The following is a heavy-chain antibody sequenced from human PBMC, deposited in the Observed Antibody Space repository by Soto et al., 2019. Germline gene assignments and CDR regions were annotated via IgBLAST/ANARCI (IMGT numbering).Heavy chain of an antibody. CDR3: ARQITGDYAFDY. V-gene: IGHV3-74*01. Sequence: VQLVESGGGLVQPGGSLRLSCAASGFTFSSYWMHWVRQAPGKGLVWVSRINSDGSTTTYADSAKGRFTISRDNAKNPLYLQMNSLRAEDTAVYYCARQITGDYAFDYWGQGTLVTVSS. CDR2: INSDGSTT. J-gene: IGHJ4*02. CDR1: GFTFSSYW. D-gene: IGHD3-16*01.